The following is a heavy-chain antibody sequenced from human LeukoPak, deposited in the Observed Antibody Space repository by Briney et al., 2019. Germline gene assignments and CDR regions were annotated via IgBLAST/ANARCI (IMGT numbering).Heavy chain of an antibody. Sequence: GGSLRLSCAASGFTVSSNYMSWVRQAPGKGLEWVSVIYNDGHGGNTYYADSVKGRFTISRDNSKNTLYPQMNSLRADDTAVYYCARGFSEDYGDYFDYWGQGTLVTVSS. V-gene: IGHV3-53*01. CDR1: GFTVSSNY. CDR2: IYNDGHGGNT. J-gene: IGHJ4*02. CDR3: ARGFSEDYGDYFDY. D-gene: IGHD4-17*01.